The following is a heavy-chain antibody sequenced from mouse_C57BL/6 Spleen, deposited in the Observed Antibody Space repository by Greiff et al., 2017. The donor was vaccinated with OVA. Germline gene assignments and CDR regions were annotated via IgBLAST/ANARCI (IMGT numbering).Heavy chain of an antibody. J-gene: IGHJ3*01. CDR3: ARGGLYDYGRAWFAY. Sequence: QVQLQQSGAELVMPGASVKLSCKASGYTFTSYWMHWVKQRPGQGLEWIGEIDPSDSYTNYNQKFKGKSTLTVDKSSSTAYMQLSSLTSEDSAVYYCARGGLYDYGRAWFAYWGQGTLVTVSA. CDR1: GYTFTSYW. CDR2: IDPSDSYT. D-gene: IGHD2-4*01. V-gene: IGHV1-69*01.